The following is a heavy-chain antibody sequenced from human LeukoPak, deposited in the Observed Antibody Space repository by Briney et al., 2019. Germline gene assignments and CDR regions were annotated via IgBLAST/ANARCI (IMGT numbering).Heavy chain of an antibody. CDR3: ARDSGHYYDSSGYYFDY. CDR2: INHSGST. D-gene: IGHD3-22*01. J-gene: IGHJ4*02. CDR1: GGSFSGYY. Sequence: SETLSLTCAVYGGSFSGYYWSWIRQPPGKGLEWIGEINHSGSTNYNPSLKSRVTISVDTSKNQFSLKLSSVTAADTAMYYCARDSGHYYDSSGYYFDYWGQGTLVTVSS. V-gene: IGHV4-34*01.